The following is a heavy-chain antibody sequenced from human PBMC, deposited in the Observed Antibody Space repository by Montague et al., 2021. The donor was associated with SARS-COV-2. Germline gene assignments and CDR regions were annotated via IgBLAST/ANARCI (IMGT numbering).Heavy chain of an antibody. CDR1: GGSIRSYS. CDR3: AGDGGFYGSGGYYL. CDR2: IFASGGT. J-gene: IGHJ4*02. Sequence: SETLSLTCTVSGGSIRSYSWSWIRQPAAKGLDWIGRIFASGGTIYSPSLSSRVSMSVDASKNQFSFILTSVTAAATGVYFCAGDGGFYGSGGYYLWGQGTLVTVSS. D-gene: IGHD3-10*01. V-gene: IGHV4-4*07.